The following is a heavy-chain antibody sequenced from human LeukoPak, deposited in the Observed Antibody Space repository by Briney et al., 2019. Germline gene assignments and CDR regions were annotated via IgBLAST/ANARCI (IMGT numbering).Heavy chain of an antibody. D-gene: IGHD6-13*01. J-gene: IGHJ4*02. CDR3: TRLSEYASSVYFDY. V-gene: IGHV3-73*01. CDR1: GFTFSDSA. Sequence: QSGGSLRLSCAASGFTFSDSAVHWVRQDSGKGLEWVGRIRGKANSYATAYVESVKGRFTISRDDSENTAYLQMNSLKAEDTAVYFCTRLSEYASSVYFDYWGQGTLVTVSS. CDR2: IRGKANSYAT.